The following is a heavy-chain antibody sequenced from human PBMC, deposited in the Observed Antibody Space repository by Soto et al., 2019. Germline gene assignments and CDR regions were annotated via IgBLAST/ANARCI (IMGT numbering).Heavy chain of an antibody. Sequence: SETLSLTCTVSGGSISSGDYYWSWIRQPPGKGLEWIGYIYYSGSTYYNPSLKSRVTISVDTSKNQFSLKLSSVTAADTAVYYCAREYSSSSYYYYGMDVWGQGTTVTVSS. J-gene: IGHJ6*02. CDR2: IYYSGST. D-gene: IGHD6-6*01. CDR1: GGSISSGDYY. V-gene: IGHV4-30-4*01. CDR3: AREYSSSSYYYYGMDV.